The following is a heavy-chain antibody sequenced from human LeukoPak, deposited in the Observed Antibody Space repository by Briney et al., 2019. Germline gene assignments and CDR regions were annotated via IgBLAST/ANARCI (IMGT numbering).Heavy chain of an antibody. Sequence: GGSLRLSCAASGFTLSSYAMNWVRQAPGKGLEGVAVLIGSSGATEYADSLKGRFTISRDNSKNTLFLQMNSLRAEDTAIYYCAKGAYDYIEIAYFDYWGQGALVTVSS. V-gene: IGHV3-23*01. D-gene: IGHD5-12*01. CDR2: LIGSSGAT. CDR3: AKGAYDYIEIAYFDY. CDR1: GFTLSSYA. J-gene: IGHJ4*02.